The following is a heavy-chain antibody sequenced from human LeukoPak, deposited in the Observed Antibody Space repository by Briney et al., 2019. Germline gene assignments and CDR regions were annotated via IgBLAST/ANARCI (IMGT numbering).Heavy chain of an antibody. V-gene: IGHV4-61*02. J-gene: IGHJ6*03. CDR3: ARGRKDIVVVPAALYYYYYMDV. Sequence: SETLSLTCTVSGGSISSGSYYGSWIRQPPGKGLEWIARIYTSGSTNYNLSHKSRVTISVDTSKNQFSLKLSSVTAADTAVYYCARGRKDIVVVPAALYYYYYMDVWGKGSTVTVSS. D-gene: IGHD2-2*01. CDR2: IYTSGST. CDR1: GGSISSGSYY.